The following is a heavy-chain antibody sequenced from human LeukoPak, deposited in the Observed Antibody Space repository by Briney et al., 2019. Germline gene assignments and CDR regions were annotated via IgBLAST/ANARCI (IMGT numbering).Heavy chain of an antibody. CDR2: INWNGGST. Sequence: GGSLRVSCAASGFTFDDHGMSWVRQAPGKGLEWVSGINWNGGSTGYADSVKGRFTISRDNAKNTLYLQMNSLRAEDTAVYYCARDHPSRSAFDIWGQGTMVTVSS. V-gene: IGHV3-20*04. D-gene: IGHD3-16*02. CDR1: GFTFDDHG. J-gene: IGHJ3*02. CDR3: ARDHPSRSAFDI.